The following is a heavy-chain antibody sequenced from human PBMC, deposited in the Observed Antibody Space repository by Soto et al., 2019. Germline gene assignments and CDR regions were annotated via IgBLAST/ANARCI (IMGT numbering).Heavy chain of an antibody. CDR2: ISSSSSTI. CDR3: ARAHPRYYYYMDV. V-gene: IGHV3-48*01. Sequence: GGSLRLSCAASGFTFSSYSMNWVRQAPGKGLEWVSYISSSSSTIYYADSVKGRFTISRDNAKNSLYLQMNSLRAEDTAVYYCARAHPRYYYYMDVWGKGTTVTVSS. J-gene: IGHJ6*03. CDR1: GFTFSSYS.